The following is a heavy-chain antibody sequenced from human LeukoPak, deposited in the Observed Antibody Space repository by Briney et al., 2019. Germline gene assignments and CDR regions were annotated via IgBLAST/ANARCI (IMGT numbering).Heavy chain of an antibody. Sequence: EASVKVSCKASGYTFTIYGISWVRQAPGQGLEWMGWISAYNGNTNYSQKLQGRVTMTTDTSTSTAYMELRRLRSDDTAVYYCARDRRYSSSWQKNWFAPWGQGTLVTVSS. D-gene: IGHD6-13*01. CDR2: ISAYNGNT. V-gene: IGHV1-18*01. CDR1: GYTFTIYG. CDR3: ARDRRYSSSWQKNWFAP. J-gene: IGHJ5*02.